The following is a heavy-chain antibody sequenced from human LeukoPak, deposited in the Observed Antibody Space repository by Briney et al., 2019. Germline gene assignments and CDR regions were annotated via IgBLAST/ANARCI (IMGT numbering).Heavy chain of an antibody. J-gene: IGHJ4*02. CDR3: VKVAKYYYGSETYYFFEH. V-gene: IGHV3-7*01. D-gene: IGHD3-10*01. Sequence: GGSLRLSCAASGFTFTTYWMSWVRQFPGKGLEWAANINQDGTEKYYVDSVKGRFTISRDNAKNSLYLQMNSLRVEDTAIYYCVKVAKYYYGSETYYFFEHWGQGTPVTASS. CDR2: INQDGTEK. CDR1: GFTFTTYW.